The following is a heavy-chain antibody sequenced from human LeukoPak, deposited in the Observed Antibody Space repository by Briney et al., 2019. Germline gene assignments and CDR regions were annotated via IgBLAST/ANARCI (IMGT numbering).Heavy chain of an antibody. Sequence: TGGSLRLSCAASGFTFSSYSMNWVRQAPGKGLEWVSSISSSSSYIYYADSVKSRFTISRDNAKNSLYLQMNSLRAEDTAVYYCARDLPPTLAAAGIYYYGMDVWGQGTTVTVSS. V-gene: IGHV3-21*01. D-gene: IGHD6-13*01. J-gene: IGHJ6*02. CDR1: GFTFSSYS. CDR2: ISSSSSYI. CDR3: ARDLPPTLAAAGIYYYGMDV.